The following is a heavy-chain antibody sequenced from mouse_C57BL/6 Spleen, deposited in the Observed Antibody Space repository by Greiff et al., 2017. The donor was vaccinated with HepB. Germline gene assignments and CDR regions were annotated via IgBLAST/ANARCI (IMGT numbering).Heavy chain of an antibody. D-gene: IGHD1-1*01. V-gene: IGHV1-55*01. CDR2: IYPGSGST. J-gene: IGHJ1*03. CDR1: GYTFTSYW. CDR3: ARITTVDWYFDV. Sequence: QVQLQQPGAELVKPGASVKMSCKASGYTFTSYWITWVKQRPGQGLEWIGDIYPGSGSTNYNEKFKSKATLTVDTSSSTAYMQLSSLTSEDSAVYYWARITTVDWYFDVWGTGTTVTVSS.